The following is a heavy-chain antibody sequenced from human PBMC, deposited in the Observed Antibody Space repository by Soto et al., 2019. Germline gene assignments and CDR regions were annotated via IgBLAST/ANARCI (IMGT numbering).Heavy chain of an antibody. CDR3: ARGTLPIVGATVYYYGMDV. D-gene: IGHD1-26*01. Sequence: GGSLRLSCAASGFTFSSYAMHWVRQAPGKGLEWVAVISYDGSNKYYADSVKGRFTISRDNSKNTLYLQMNSLRAEETAVYYCARGTLPIVGATVYYYGMDVWGQGTTVTVSS. V-gene: IGHV3-30-3*01. CDR1: GFTFSSYA. J-gene: IGHJ6*02. CDR2: ISYDGSNK.